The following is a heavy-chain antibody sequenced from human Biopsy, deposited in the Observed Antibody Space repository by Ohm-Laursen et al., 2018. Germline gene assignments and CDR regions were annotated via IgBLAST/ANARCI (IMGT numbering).Heavy chain of an antibody. CDR2: IYHSGST. J-gene: IGHJ4*02. CDR1: GYSISSGYY. V-gene: IGHV4-38-2*01. Sequence: GTLSLTCAVSGYSISSGYYWGWIRQPPGKGLEWIGRIYHSGSTYYNPSVMSRVTISVDTSKNQLSLKLSSVTAADTAGYYCARGQALKSFDYWGQGTLVTVSS. CDR3: ARGQALKSFDY.